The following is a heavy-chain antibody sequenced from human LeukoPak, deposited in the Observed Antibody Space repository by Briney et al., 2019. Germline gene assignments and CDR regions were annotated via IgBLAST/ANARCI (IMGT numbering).Heavy chain of an antibody. V-gene: IGHV1-8*01. J-gene: IGHJ6*03. D-gene: IGHD5/OR15-5a*01. CDR2: MNPNSGNT. Sequence: GASVKVSCKASGYTFTSYDINWVRQATGQGLEWMGWMNPNSGNTGYAQKFQGRVTMTRNTSISTAYMELSSLRSEDTAVYYCARGLSSTRAYYYYMDVWGKGTTVTVSS. CDR1: GYTFTSYD. CDR3: ARGLSSTRAYYYYMDV.